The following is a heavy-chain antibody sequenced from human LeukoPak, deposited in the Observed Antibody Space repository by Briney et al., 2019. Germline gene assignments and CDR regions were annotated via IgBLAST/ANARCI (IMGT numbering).Heavy chain of an antibody. CDR3: ARDLAEQLVLEAFDI. V-gene: IGHV4-59*01. D-gene: IGHD6-6*01. Sequence: SRVTISVDTSKNQFSLKLSSVTAADTAVYYCARDLAEQLVLEAFDIWGQGTMITVSS. J-gene: IGHJ3*02.